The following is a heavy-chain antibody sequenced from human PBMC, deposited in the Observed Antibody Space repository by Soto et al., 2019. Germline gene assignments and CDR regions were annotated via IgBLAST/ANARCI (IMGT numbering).Heavy chain of an antibody. CDR3: SSGSLDGSYL. CDR1: GYTFTSYD. V-gene: IGHV1-8*01. CDR2: MNTNSGKT. D-gene: IGHD1-1*01. J-gene: IGHJ4*02. Sequence: QVQLVQSGAEVKKPGASVKVSCKASGYTFTSYDINWVRQATGQGLEWMGWMNTNSGKTGSAQKFQGRVTRTSNTPISTAYMELSSLRSEHTAVYYCSSGSLDGSYLRGQGTLVTVSS.